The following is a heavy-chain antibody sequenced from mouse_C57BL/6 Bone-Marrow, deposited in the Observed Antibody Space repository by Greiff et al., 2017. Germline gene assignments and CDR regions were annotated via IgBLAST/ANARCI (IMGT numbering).Heavy chain of an antibody. CDR3: ARSGPIYYWAMDY. V-gene: IGHV1-81*01. J-gene: IGHJ4*01. D-gene: IGHD3-2*02. CDR1: GYTFTSYG. CDR2: IYPRSGNT. Sequence: QVQLQQSGAELARPGASVKLSCKASGYTFTSYGISWVKQRTGQGLEWIGEIYPRSGNTYYNEKFKGKATLTADKSSSTAYMELRSLTSEDSAVYFCARSGPIYYWAMDYWGQGTLVTVSA.